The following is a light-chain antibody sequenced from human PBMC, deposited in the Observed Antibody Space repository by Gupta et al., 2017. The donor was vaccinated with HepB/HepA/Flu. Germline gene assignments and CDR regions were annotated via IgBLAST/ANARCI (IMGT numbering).Light chain of an antibody. CDR2: YND. Sequence: QSVLTQSTPISGTPGQSVTISCSGSSSNVGRNNVNWYQQLPGTAPKLLIYYNDERPSGVPDRISGSKSGTSASLAISGLQSEDEADYYCAAWDTSLNVVVFGGGTKLTVL. CDR3: AAWDTSLNVVV. V-gene: IGLV1-44*01. CDR1: SSNVGRNN. J-gene: IGLJ2*01.